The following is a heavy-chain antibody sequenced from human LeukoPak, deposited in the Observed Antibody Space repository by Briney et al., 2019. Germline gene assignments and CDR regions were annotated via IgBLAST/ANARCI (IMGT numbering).Heavy chain of an antibody. J-gene: IGHJ4*02. CDR1: GFTFSSYW. D-gene: IGHD5-12*01. CDR2: IYSGGST. CDR3: AREWGYSGYDFRDY. Sequence: GGSLRLSCAASGFTFSSYWMSWVRQAPGKGLEWVSVIYSGGSTYYADSVKGRFTISRDNSKNTLYLQMNSRRAEDTAVYYCAREWGYSGYDFRDYWGQGTLVTVSS. V-gene: IGHV3-53*01.